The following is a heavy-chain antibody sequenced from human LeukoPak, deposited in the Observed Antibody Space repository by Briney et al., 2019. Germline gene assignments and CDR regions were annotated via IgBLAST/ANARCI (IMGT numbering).Heavy chain of an antibody. CDR1: GGSISSYY. Sequence: SETLSLTCTVSGGSISSYYWSWIRQPPGKGLEWVGYIYYSGSTNYNPSLKSRVTISVDTSKNQFSLKLSSVTAADTAVYYCARADLRYFDWLPLNWGQGTLVTVSS. J-gene: IGHJ4*02. V-gene: IGHV4-59*01. CDR2: IYYSGST. D-gene: IGHD3-9*01. CDR3: ARADLRYFDWLPLN.